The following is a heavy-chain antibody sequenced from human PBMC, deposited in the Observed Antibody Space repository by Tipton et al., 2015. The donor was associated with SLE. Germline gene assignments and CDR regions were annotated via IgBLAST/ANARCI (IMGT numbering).Heavy chain of an antibody. D-gene: IGHD6-13*01. V-gene: IGHV3-7*01. Sequence: GSLRLSCAASGFTFSSYWMSWVRQAPGKGLEWVANIKEDGSEKYYVDSVKGRFTVSRDNAKNSLFLQMNSLRAEDTAVYYCARGGSTSYSFYNTMDVWGQGTTVTVSS. CDR2: IKEDGSEK. J-gene: IGHJ6*02. CDR3: ARGGSTSYSFYNTMDV. CDR1: GFTFSSYW.